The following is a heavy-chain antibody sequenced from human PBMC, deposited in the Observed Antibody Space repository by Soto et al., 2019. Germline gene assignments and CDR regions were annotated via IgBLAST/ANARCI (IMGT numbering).Heavy chain of an antibody. Sequence: SETLSLTCTVSGGSISSYYWSWIRQPPGKGLEWIGYIYYSGSTNYNPSLKSRVTISVDTSKNQFSLKLSSVTAADTAVYYCARHLPYYDILTGYRMYYFDYWGQGTLVTVS. CDR1: GGSISSYY. V-gene: IGHV4-59*08. D-gene: IGHD3-9*01. CDR2: IYYSGST. J-gene: IGHJ4*02. CDR3: ARHLPYYDILTGYRMYYFDY.